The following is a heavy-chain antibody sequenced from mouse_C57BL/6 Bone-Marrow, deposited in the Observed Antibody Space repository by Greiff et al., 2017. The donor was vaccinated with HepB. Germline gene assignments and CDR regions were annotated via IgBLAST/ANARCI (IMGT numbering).Heavy chain of an antibody. CDR3: ERSSVFDY. J-gene: IGHJ2*01. CDR1: GYTFTDYN. V-gene: IGHV1-18*01. CDR2: INPNNGGT. Sequence: EVQLQQSGPELVKPGASVKIPCKASGYTFTDYNVDWVKQGHGKSLEWIGDINPNNGGTIYNKKFKGKTTLTVEKSSSTAYMEFRSLTSEDTEVYYCERSSVFDYWGQGTTLTVSS.